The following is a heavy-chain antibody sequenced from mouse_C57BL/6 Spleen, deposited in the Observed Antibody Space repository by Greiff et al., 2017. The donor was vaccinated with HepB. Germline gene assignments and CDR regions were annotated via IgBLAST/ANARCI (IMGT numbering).Heavy chain of an antibody. V-gene: IGHV1-85*01. CDR3: ARPQLTGTFWFAY. CDR2: LYPRDGST. Sequence: QVHVKQSGPELVKPGASVKLSCKASGYTFTSYDINWVKQRPGQGLEWIGWLYPRDGSTKYNEKFKGKATLTVDTSSSTAYMELHSLTSEDSAVYFCARPQLTGTFWFAYWGQGTLVTVSA. D-gene: IGHD4-1*01. CDR1: GYTFTSYD. J-gene: IGHJ3*01.